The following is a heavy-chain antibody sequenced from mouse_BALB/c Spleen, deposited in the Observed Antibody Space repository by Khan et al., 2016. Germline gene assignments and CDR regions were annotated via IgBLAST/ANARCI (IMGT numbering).Heavy chain of an antibody. Sequence: QVQLQQSGPGLVAPSQSLSITCTVSGFSLTSYGVHWVRQPPGKGLEWLVVIWCDGSTTYNSALKSRLSISKDNSKSQVFLKMNSLQTDDTAMYCCARREDGGGAMDYWGQGTSVTVSS. J-gene: IGHJ4*01. CDR1: GFSLTSYG. CDR3: ARREDGGGAMDY. D-gene: IGHD1-1*02. V-gene: IGHV2-6*02. CDR2: IWCDGST.